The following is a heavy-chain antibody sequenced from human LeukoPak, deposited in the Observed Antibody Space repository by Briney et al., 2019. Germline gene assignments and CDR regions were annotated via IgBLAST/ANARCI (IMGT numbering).Heavy chain of an antibody. V-gene: IGHV4-34*01. J-gene: IGHJ5*02. CDR3: ARIRCVSGPEICYNH. Sequence: SETLSLTCAVSGVSLTDYYWSWIRQSPGKGLEGIGEVSPDGYDKYNPSLKSRASISVDRSATQLSLRLSSVTAADTAIYYCARIRCVSGPEICYNHWAQGSLITVSS. D-gene: IGHD2-8*01. CDR1: GVSLTDYY. CDR2: VSPDGYD.